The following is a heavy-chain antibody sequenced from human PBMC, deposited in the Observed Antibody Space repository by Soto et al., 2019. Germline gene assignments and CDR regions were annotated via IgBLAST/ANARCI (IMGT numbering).Heavy chain of an antibody. CDR1: GFDFGSFG. D-gene: IGHD1-26*01. CDR2: IVVVSGST. V-gene: IGHV1-58*02. Sequence: ASVKVSCKASGFDFGSFGIQFLRQTRGRGLEWIGWIVVVSGSTNYARHFQGRVAISRDMSSSTAYLDLSDLKSDDTAVYFCSADQPHMAMGWPVSVHGTTVTVSS. J-gene: IGHJ6*02. CDR3: SADQPHMAMGWPV.